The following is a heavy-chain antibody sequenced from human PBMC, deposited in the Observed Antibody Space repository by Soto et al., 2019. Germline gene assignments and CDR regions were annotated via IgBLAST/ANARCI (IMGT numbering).Heavy chain of an antibody. CDR3: ARDQTKWLTDAFDI. CDR1: GYTFISYG. CDR2: ISPYDGNT. J-gene: IGHJ3*02. Sequence: HVQLVQSGAEVKKPGASLKVSCKASGYTFISYGVSWVRQAPGQGLEWLGWISPYDGNTNYAQEFQRRITMTTDTSTSTVYMDLRSLRTDDTAVYYCARDQTKWLTDAFDIWGQGTMVVVSS. V-gene: IGHV1-18*01. D-gene: IGHD5-12*01.